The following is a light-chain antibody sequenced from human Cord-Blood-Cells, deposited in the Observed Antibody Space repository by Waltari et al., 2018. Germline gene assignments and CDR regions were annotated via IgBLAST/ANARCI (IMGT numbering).Light chain of an antibody. CDR3: QQRSNWPPSIT. V-gene: IGKV3-11*01. CDR2: DAS. Sequence: EIVLTPSPATLSLSLGVSATLYSRASQSVSSYLAWYQQKPGQAPRLLIYDASNRATGIPARFSGSGSGTDFTLTISSLEPEDFAVYYCQQRSNWPPSITFGQGTRLEIK. CDR1: QSVSSY. J-gene: IGKJ5*01.